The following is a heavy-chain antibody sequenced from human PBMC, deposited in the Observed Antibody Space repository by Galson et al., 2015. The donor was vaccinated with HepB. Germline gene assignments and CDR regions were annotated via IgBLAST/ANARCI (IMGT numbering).Heavy chain of an antibody. V-gene: IGHV1-69*13. CDR1: GGTFSSYA. CDR3: ARVNDYDGKIAGGVNWFDP. J-gene: IGHJ5*02. Sequence: SVKVSCKASGGTFSSYAISWVRQAPGHGLEWMGGIIPIFGTANYAQKFQGRVTITADESTSTAYMELSSLRSEDTAVYYCARVNDYDGKIAGGVNWFDPWGQGTLVTVS. CDR2: IIPIFGTA. D-gene: IGHD4-23*01.